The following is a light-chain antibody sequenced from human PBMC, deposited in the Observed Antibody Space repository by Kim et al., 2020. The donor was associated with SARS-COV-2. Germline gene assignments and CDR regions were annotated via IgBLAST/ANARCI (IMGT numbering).Light chain of an antibody. CDR3: AAWDHTLHGRV. J-gene: IGLJ3*02. CDR2: GNV. V-gene: IGLV1-44*01. CDR1: CPAIQNYR. Sequence: SVAISVTSSCPAIQNYRIRWNQLSPGTAPTLLISGNVQRPSPVPDRFASVTSGTSPSLPISGLESDHEAVYYFAAWDHTLHGRVFGGGTQLTVL.